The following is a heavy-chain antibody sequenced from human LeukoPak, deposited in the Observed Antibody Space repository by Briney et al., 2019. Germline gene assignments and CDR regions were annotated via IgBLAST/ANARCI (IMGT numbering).Heavy chain of an antibody. CDR2: IWYDGSNK. D-gene: IGHD6-13*01. V-gene: IGHV3-33*01. Sequence: QPGRSLRLSCAASGFTFSSYGMHWVRQAPGKGLKWVAVIWYDGSNKYYADSVKGRFTISRDNSKNTLYLQMNSLRAEDTAVYYCAREPVRGSSSWYRGRQGGFDYWGQGTLVTVSS. J-gene: IGHJ4*02. CDR3: AREPVRGSSSWYRGRQGGFDY. CDR1: GFTFSSYG.